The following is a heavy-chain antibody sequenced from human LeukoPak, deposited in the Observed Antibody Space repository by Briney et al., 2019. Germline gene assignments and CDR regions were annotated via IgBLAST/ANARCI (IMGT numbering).Heavy chain of an antibody. CDR3: ARDGGIDYSDASGYDY. CDR1: GFTFSSYG. D-gene: IGHD3-22*01. Sequence: PGGSLRLSCAASGFTFSSYGMHWVRQAPGKGLEWVAVIWYDGSNKYYGDSVKGRFTISRDNPKNTLYLQMNSLRAEDTAVYYCARDGGIDYSDASGYDYWGQGTLVTVSS. V-gene: IGHV3-33*01. J-gene: IGHJ4*02. CDR2: IWYDGSNK.